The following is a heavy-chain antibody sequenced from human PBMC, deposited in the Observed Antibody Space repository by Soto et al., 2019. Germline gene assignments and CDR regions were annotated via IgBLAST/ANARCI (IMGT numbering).Heavy chain of an antibody. CDR2: ISGSGSNT. CDR3: ARDPLPYYDFWSGYYGGFDY. J-gene: IGHJ4*02. D-gene: IGHD3-3*01. Sequence: PGGSLRLSCAASGFTFSSYAMNWVRQAPGKGLEWVSAISGSGSNTYYADSVKGRFTISRDNSKNTLFLQMNSLRAEDTAVYYCARDPLPYYDFWSGYYGGFDYWGQGTLVTVSS. CDR1: GFTFSSYA. V-gene: IGHV3-23*01.